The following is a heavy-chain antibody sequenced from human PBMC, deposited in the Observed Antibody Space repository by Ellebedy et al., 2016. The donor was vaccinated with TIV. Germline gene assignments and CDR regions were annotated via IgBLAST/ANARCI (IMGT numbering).Heavy chain of an antibody. Sequence: PAGSLRLSCAASGFTFSNYAMNWVRQAPGKGLEWVSVISGSGGTTYHADSVKGRFTISRDNSKNTLYLQMNSLRAEDTALYYCAKDRGRQWLALGFWGQGTLVTVSS. CDR2: ISGSGGTT. CDR1: GFTFSNYA. D-gene: IGHD6-19*01. V-gene: IGHV3-23*01. CDR3: AKDRGRQWLALGF. J-gene: IGHJ4*02.